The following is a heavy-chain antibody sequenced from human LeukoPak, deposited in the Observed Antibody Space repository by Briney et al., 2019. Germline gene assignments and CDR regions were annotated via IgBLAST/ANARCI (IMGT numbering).Heavy chain of an antibody. Sequence: ASVKVSCKASGGTFSSYAISWVRQAPGQGLEWMGWINPNSGGTNYAQKFQGRVTMTRDTSICTAYMELSRLRSDDTAVYYCARVYYYDSSGLLPEDYWGQGTLVTVSS. V-gene: IGHV1-2*02. CDR2: INPNSGGT. D-gene: IGHD3-22*01. J-gene: IGHJ4*02. CDR3: ARVYYYDSSGLLPEDY. CDR1: GGTFSSYA.